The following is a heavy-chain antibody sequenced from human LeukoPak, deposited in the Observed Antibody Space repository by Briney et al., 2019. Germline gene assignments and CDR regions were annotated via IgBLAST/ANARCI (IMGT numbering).Heavy chain of an antibody. CDR3: VRDFSTVTTAYLHH. Sequence: PGGSLRLSCAASGFTFRSYSMNWVRQAPGKGLEGVSSISSSSRHIYYADSVKGRFTIFRDDAKNSLFLQMDSLRVEDTAMYYCVRDFSTVTTAYLHHWGQGTLLTVSS. J-gene: IGHJ1*01. D-gene: IGHD4-17*01. CDR2: ISSSSRHI. V-gene: IGHV3-21*04. CDR1: GFTFRSYS.